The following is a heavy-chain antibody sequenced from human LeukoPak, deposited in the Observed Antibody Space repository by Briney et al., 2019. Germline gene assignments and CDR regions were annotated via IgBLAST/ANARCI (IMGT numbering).Heavy chain of an antibody. V-gene: IGHV1-8*03. Sequence: ASVKVSCKASGYTFTSYDINWVRQATGQGLEWMGWMNPNSGNTGYAQKFQGRVTITRNTSISTAYMELSSLRSEDTAVYYCARAKHDYGDYTTGIYYYYYYMDVWGKGTTVTVSS. CDR1: GYTFTSYD. CDR2: MNPNSGNT. CDR3: ARAKHDYGDYTTGIYYYYYYMDV. J-gene: IGHJ6*03. D-gene: IGHD4-17*01.